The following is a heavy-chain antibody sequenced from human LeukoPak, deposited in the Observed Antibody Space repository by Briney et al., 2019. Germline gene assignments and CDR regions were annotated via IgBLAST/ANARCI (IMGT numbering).Heavy chain of an antibody. J-gene: IGHJ4*02. Sequence: GGSLRLSCAASGFTFSSYAMSWVRQAPGKGLEWVSSISGSGGSTYYADSVKGRFTISRDSSKNTLYLQMNSLRAEDTAVYYCAKVGPSGSSYYDXWSANYWGQGTLVTVSS. D-gene: IGHD3-3*01. CDR3: AKVGPSGSSYYDXWSANY. CDR1: GFTFSSYA. CDR2: ISGSGGST. V-gene: IGHV3-23*01.